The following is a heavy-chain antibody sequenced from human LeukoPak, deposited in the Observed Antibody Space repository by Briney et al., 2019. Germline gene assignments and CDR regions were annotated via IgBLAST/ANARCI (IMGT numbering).Heavy chain of an antibody. J-gene: IGHJ4*02. CDR3: AKEALRYGYGY. V-gene: IGHV3-11*01. Sequence: PGGSLRLSCAASGFTFSDYYMSWIRQAPGKGLEWVSYISSSAYTIYFADSVKGRFTISRDNSKNTLYLQMNSLRAEDTAVYYCAKEALRYGYGYWGQGTLVTVSS. CDR1: GFTFSDYY. D-gene: IGHD5-18*01. CDR2: ISSSAYTI.